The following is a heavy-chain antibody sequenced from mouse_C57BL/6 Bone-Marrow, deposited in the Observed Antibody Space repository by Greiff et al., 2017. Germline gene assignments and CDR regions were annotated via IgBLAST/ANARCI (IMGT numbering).Heavy chain of an antibody. V-gene: IGHV1-80*01. Sequence: QVQLKQSGAELVKPGASVKISCKASGYAFSSYWMNWVKQRPGKGLEWIGQIYPGDGDTNYNGKFKGKATLTADKSSSTAYMQLSSLTSEDSAVYFCARHSTVVGPMDYWGQGTSVTVSS. D-gene: IGHD1-1*01. CDR3: ARHSTVVGPMDY. CDR2: IYPGDGDT. CDR1: GYAFSSYW. J-gene: IGHJ4*01.